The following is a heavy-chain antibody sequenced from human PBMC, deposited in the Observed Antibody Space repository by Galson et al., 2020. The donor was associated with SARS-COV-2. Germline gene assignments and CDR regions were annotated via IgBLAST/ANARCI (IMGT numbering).Heavy chain of an antibody. CDR2: ISYDGSNK. CDR1: GFTFSSYG. V-gene: IGHV3-30*03. D-gene: IGHD2-2*01. J-gene: IGHJ5*02. CDR3: ASTPKYCSSTSCYLRRFDP. Sequence: GESLKISCAASGFTFSSYGMHWVCQAPGKGLEWVAVISYDGSNKYYADSVKGRFTISRDNSKNTLYLQMNSLRAEDTAVYYCASTPKYCSSTSCYLRRFDPWGQGTLVTVSS.